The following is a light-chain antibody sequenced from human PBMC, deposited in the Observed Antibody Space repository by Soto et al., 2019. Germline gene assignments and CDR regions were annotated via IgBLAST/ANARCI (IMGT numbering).Light chain of an antibody. CDR2: GNS. Sequence: QSVLTQPPSVSRAPGQRVTISCTGSSSNIGAGYDVHWYQQLPGTAPKLLIYGNSNRPSGVPDRFSGSKSGTSASLAITGLQAEDEDDYYCQSYDSSLSGHYVFGTGTKVTVL. CDR1: SSNIGAGYD. J-gene: IGLJ1*01. CDR3: QSYDSSLSGHYV. V-gene: IGLV1-40*01.